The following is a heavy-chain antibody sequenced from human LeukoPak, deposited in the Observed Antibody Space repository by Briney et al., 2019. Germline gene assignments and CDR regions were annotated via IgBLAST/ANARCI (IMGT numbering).Heavy chain of an antibody. J-gene: IGHJ6*03. V-gene: IGHV4-34*01. D-gene: IGHD6-19*01. CDR3: ARGEASSSGWPGNYYYYMDV. CDR2: IDHSGST. CDR1: GGSFSGYY. Sequence: PSETLSLTCAVYGGSFSGYYWSWIRQPPGKGLEWIGEIDHSGSTSYNPALKSRVTISVDTSKNQFSLKLRSVTAADTAVYYCARGEASSSGWPGNYYYYMDVWGKGTTVTVSS.